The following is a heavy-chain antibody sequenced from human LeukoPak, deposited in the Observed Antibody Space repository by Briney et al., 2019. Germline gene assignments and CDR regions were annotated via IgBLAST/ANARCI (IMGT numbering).Heavy chain of an antibody. CDR3: ARDNHYDSSGYDY. D-gene: IGHD3-22*01. J-gene: IGHJ4*02. CDR1: GFTVSSNY. CDR2: IYSGGST. V-gene: IGHV3-66*01. Sequence: GGSLRLSCAASGFTVSSNYMSWVRQAPGKGLEWVSVIYSGGSTYYADSVKGRFTISRDNSKNTLYLQMNSLRAEDTAVYYCARDNHYDSSGYDYWGQGTLVTVSS.